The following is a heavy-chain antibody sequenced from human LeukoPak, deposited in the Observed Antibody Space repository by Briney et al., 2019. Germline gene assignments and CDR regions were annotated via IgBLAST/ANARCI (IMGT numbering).Heavy chain of an antibody. CDR2: ICGSGSST. CDR1: GFTFSRYA. J-gene: IGHJ4*02. V-gene: IGHV3-23*01. CDR3: GGGRRAVARTFDY. Sequence: GGSLRLSCAPSGFTFSRYAMSWARQAPGKGGEWVSSICGSGSSTYYADSVKGRFTISRDNSKNTLYLQMNTLRAEDTAVYYWGGGRRAVARTFDYRGQGNLVTVSS. D-gene: IGHD6-19*01.